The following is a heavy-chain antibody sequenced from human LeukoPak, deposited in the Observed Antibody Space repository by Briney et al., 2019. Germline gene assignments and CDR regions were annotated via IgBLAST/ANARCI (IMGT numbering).Heavy chain of an antibody. D-gene: IGHD3-10*01. CDR1: GFTFDDYA. Sequence: GRSLRLSCAASGFTFDDYAMHWVRQAPGKGLEWVSGISWNSGTIGYAVSVKGRFTISRDNAKNSLYLQMNSLRAEDTALYYCAKALGAAHAFDIWGQGTMVTVSS. CDR2: ISWNSGTI. J-gene: IGHJ3*02. CDR3: AKALGAAHAFDI. V-gene: IGHV3-9*01.